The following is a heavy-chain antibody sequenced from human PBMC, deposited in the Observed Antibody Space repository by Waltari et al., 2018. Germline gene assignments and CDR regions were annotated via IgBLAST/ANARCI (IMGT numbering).Heavy chain of an antibody. CDR1: GCSITTITYF. V-gene: IGHV4-39*07. J-gene: IGHJ4*01. CDR2: FSYNGNT. Sequence: QLQMQESGPGLVRPSETLSLPCAVSGCSITTITYFWGWIRQPPGKGLEWIASFSYNGNTYYNPSLKSRVTISGDTSKNQFSLLLSSVTAADTAVYYCARGLGAIYWGHGTLVTVSS. D-gene: IGHD2-21*01. CDR3: ARGLGAIY.